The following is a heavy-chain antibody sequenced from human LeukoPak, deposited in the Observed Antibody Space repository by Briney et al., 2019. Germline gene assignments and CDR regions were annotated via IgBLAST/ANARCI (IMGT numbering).Heavy chain of an antibody. CDR3: ARDMTTGTTSAFDL. CDR1: GGSISSYY. D-gene: IGHD4-17*01. J-gene: IGHJ3*01. CDR2: IYTSGST. V-gene: IGHV4-4*07. Sequence: KPSETLSLTCTVSGGSISSYYWSWIRQPAGKGLEWIGRIYTSGSTNYNPSLKSRVTMSVDTSKNQFSLKLSSVTAADTAAYYCARDMTTGTTSAFDLWGQGTVVIVSS.